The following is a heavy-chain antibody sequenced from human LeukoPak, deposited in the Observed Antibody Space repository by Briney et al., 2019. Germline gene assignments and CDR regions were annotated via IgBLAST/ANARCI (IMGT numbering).Heavy chain of an antibody. V-gene: IGHV4-34*01. Sequence: SETLSLTCAVYGGSFSGYYWSWIRQPPGKGLEWIGEINHSGSTNYNPSLKSRVTISVDTSKNQFSLKLSSVTAADTAVYYCASRYLAAAGTDSYNWFDPWGQGTLVTVSS. CDR1: GGSFSGYY. CDR3: ASRYLAAAGTDSYNWFDP. CDR2: INHSGST. J-gene: IGHJ5*02. D-gene: IGHD6-13*01.